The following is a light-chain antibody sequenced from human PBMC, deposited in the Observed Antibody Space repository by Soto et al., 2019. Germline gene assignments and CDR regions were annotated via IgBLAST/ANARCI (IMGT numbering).Light chain of an antibody. Sequence: PGERATLSCRASQSVSSSFIAWYQHKPGQAPRLLIYGASSRATGIPDRFSGSGSGTEFTLTISSLQSEDFAVYYCQQYNNWPPSTFGQGTRLEIK. J-gene: IGKJ5*01. CDR2: GAS. V-gene: IGKV3D-15*01. CDR1: QSVSSS. CDR3: QQYNNWPPST.